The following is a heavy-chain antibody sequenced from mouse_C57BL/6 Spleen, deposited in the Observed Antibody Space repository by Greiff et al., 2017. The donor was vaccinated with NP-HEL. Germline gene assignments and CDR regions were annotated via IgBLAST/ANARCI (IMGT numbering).Heavy chain of an antibody. Sequence: EVMLVESGGGLVQPGGSLKLSCAASGFTFSSYGMSWVRQTPDKRLELVATINSNGGSTYYPDSVKGRFTISRDNAKNTLYLQMSSLKSEDTAMYYCARMARTIIWGRGTTLTVSS. J-gene: IGHJ2*01. CDR2: INSNGGST. CDR3: ARMARTII. CDR1: GFTFSSYG. V-gene: IGHV5-6-3*01.